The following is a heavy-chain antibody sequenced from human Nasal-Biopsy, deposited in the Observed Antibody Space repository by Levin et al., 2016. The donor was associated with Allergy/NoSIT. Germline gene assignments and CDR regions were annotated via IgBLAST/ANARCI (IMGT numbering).Heavy chain of an antibody. Sequence: SETLSLTCTVSGDSMSSSSQYWSWIRQPAGKGLEWIGRTYTSGSTNYNPSLKSRVTISIDTSKKQLSLKVNSVTAADTAVYYCARAAYSYGHYYYFDYWGQGALVTVSS. V-gene: IGHV4-61*02. D-gene: IGHD5-18*01. CDR3: ARAAYSYGHYYYFDY. J-gene: IGHJ4*02. CDR1: GDSMSSSSQY. CDR2: TYTSGST.